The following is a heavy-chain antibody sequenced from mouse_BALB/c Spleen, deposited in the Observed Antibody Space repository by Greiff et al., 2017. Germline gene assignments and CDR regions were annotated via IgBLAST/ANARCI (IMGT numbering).Heavy chain of an antibody. CDR3: ASMTTVYYAMDY. Sequence: VMLVESGPGLVQPSQSLSITCTVSGFSLTSYGVHWVRQSPGKGLEWLGVIWSGGSTDYNAAFISRLSISKDNSKSQVFFKMNSLQANDTAIYYCASMTTVYYAMDYWGQGTSVTVSS. D-gene: IGHD1-1*01. J-gene: IGHJ4*01. CDR1: GFSLTSYG. V-gene: IGHV2-2*02. CDR2: IWSGGST.